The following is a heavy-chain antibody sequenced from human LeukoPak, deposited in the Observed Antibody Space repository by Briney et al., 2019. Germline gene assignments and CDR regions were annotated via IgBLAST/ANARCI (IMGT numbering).Heavy chain of an antibody. CDR3: AKDDGGFDY. Sequence: GGSLRLSCAASGFTFSSYGMHWVRQAPGKGLEWVAVISYDGSNKYYADSVKGRFTISRDNSNNTLYLQMNSLRAEDTAVYYCAKDDGGFDYWGQGTLVTVSS. J-gene: IGHJ4*02. CDR2: ISYDGSNK. V-gene: IGHV3-30*18. D-gene: IGHD3-16*01. CDR1: GFTFSSYG.